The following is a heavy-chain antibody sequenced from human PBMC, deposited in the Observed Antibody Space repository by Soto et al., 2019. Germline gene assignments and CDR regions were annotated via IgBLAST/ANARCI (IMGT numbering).Heavy chain of an antibody. Sequence: SATLSLTCTVSGGYINTHYLSWLRQSPGKGLEWIGYIYYSGTTNYNPSLKSRVTISIDRSENQFSLKVSSVTAADTAVYFCTRATYYRYYFDVWGPGTLVAV. D-gene: IGHD3-10*01. CDR1: GGYINTHY. CDR3: TRATYYRYYFDV. V-gene: IGHV4-59*11. J-gene: IGHJ4*01. CDR2: IYYSGTT.